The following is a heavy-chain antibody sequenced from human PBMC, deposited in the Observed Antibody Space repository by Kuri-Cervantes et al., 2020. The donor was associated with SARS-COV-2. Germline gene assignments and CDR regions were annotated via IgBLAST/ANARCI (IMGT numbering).Heavy chain of an antibody. Sequence: LSLTCAASGFTFSSYWMHWVRQAPGKGLEWVAVIWYDGSNKYYADSVKGRFTISRDNSKNTLYLQMNSLRAEDTAVYYCARGSFASSSWQDWYFDLWGRGTLVTVSS. D-gene: IGHD6-13*01. CDR3: ARGSFASSSWQDWYFDL. V-gene: IGHV3-33*08. CDR2: IWYDGSNK. CDR1: GFTFSSYW. J-gene: IGHJ2*01.